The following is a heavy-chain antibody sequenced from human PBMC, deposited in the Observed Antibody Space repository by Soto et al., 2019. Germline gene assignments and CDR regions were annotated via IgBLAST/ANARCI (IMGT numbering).Heavy chain of an antibody. CDR2: IYLSGST. CDR3: ARDSLVRGVLDY. D-gene: IGHD3-10*01. Sequence: QVQLQESGPGLVKPSGTLSLTCAVSSGSISSRNWWSWVRQPPGKGLEWIGEIYLSGSTNYNPSLKSRVTISVDKSKNQCSLKVSSVTAADTAVYYCARDSLVRGVLDYWGPGTLVTVSS. CDR1: SGSISSRNW. V-gene: IGHV4-4*02. J-gene: IGHJ4*02.